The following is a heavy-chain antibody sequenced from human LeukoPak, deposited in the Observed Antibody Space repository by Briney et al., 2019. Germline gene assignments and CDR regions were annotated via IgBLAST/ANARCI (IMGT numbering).Heavy chain of an antibody. D-gene: IGHD3-10*01. Sequence: GGSLRLSCAASGFTFSSYSMNWVRQAPGKGLEWISYISSSGITIYYADSVKGRFTISRDSAGHSLYLQMNSLRAEDTALYYCARDGSGILYNYCYGMDVWGQGTTVTVSS. V-gene: IGHV3-48*01. CDR1: GFTFSSYS. CDR2: ISSSGITI. J-gene: IGHJ6*02. CDR3: ARDGSGILYNYCYGMDV.